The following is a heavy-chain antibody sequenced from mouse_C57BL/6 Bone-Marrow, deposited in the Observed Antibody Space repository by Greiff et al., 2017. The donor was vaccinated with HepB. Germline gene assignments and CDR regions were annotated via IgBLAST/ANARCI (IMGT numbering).Heavy chain of an antibody. CDR1: GFTFSSYG. D-gene: IGHD2-5*01. CDR3: ARHNYSNYRFAY. Sequence: DVQLQESGGDLVKPGGSLKLSCAASGFTFSSYGMSWVRQTPDKRLEWVATISSGGSYTYYPDSVKGRFTISRDNAKNTLYLQMSSLKSEDTAMYYCARHNYSNYRFAYWGQGTLVTVSA. CDR2: ISSGGSYT. J-gene: IGHJ3*01. V-gene: IGHV5-6*01.